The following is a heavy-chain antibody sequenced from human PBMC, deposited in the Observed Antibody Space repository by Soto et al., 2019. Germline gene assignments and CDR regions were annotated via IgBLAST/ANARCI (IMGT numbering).Heavy chain of an antibody. CDR1: GFTFSSYG. CDR2: ISYDGSNK. J-gene: IGHJ4*02. CDR3: ATSAKYRSGWYYFDY. D-gene: IGHD6-19*01. Sequence: HPGGSLRLSCAASGFTFSSYGMHWVRQAPGKGLEWVAVISYDGSNKYYADSVKGRFTISRDNSKNTLYLQMNSLRAEDTAVYYCATSAKYRSGWYYFDYWGQGTLVTVSS. V-gene: IGHV3-30*03.